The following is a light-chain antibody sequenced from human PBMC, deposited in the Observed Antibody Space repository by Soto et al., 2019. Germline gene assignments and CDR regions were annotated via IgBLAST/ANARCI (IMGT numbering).Light chain of an antibody. J-gene: IGLJ1*01. V-gene: IGLV2-14*01. CDR2: EVS. Sequence: QSALTQPASVSGSPGQSITISCTGTSSDVGGYNYVSWYQQHPGKALKLMIYEVSNRPSGVSNRFSGSKSGNTASLTISGLQAEDEADYYCSSYTSSSTLFIVFGTGTKLTVL. CDR1: SSDVGGYNY. CDR3: SSYTSSSTLFIV.